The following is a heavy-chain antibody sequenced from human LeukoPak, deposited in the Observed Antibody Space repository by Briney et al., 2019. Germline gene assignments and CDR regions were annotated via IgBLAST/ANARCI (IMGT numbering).Heavy chain of an antibody. J-gene: IGHJ6*03. CDR3: AKGGIHRGYYYYYMDV. D-gene: IGHD6-13*01. CDR1: GFTFDDYA. Sequence: PGGSLRLSCAASGFTFDDYAMHWVRQAPGKGLEWVSGISWNSGSIGYADSVKGRFTISRDNAKNSLYLQMNSLRAEDTALYYCAKGGIHRGYYYYYMDVWGKGTTVTISS. CDR2: ISWNSGSI. V-gene: IGHV3-9*01.